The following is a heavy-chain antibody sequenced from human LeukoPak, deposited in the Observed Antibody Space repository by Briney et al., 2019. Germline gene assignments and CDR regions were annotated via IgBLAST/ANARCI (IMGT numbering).Heavy chain of an antibody. V-gene: IGHV3-30*02. D-gene: IGHD1-26*01. CDR3: AKFRIVGARDAFDI. J-gene: IGHJ3*02. CDR2: IQYDGSEK. Sequence: PGGSLRLTCAASGFTFSSNGMHWVRQAPGKGLEWVAFIQYDGSEKYYADSVKGRFTISRDNSKNTLYLQMNSLRAEDTAVYYCAKFRIVGARDAFDIWGQGTMVTVSS. CDR1: GFTFSSNG.